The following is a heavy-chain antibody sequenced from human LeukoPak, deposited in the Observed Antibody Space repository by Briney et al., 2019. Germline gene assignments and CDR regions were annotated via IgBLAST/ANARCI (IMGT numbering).Heavy chain of an antibody. J-gene: IGHJ5*02. CDR2: ISAYNGNT. Sequence: ASVKVSCKASGYTFTSYGISWVRQAPGQGLEWMGWISAYNGNTNYAQKLQGRVTMTRDTSTSTDYMELSSLTYEDTAVYYCARDVSSTSSWWFDPWGQGTLVIVSS. CDR3: ARDVSSTSSWWFDP. V-gene: IGHV1-18*01. CDR1: GYTFTSYG. D-gene: IGHD2-2*01.